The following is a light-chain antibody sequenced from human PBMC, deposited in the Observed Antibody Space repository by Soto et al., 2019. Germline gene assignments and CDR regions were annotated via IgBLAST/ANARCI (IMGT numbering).Light chain of an antibody. CDR1: RSISSTY. Sequence: EIVLTQSPGTLSLSPGERATLSCRASRSISSTYLAWYQQKPGQAPRLLIYGASSRATGIPDRFSGSGSGTDFTLTIIRLEPEDFAVYYCQQYGGSPPYTFGQGTKPEIK. CDR3: QQYGGSPPYT. J-gene: IGKJ2*01. CDR2: GAS. V-gene: IGKV3-20*01.